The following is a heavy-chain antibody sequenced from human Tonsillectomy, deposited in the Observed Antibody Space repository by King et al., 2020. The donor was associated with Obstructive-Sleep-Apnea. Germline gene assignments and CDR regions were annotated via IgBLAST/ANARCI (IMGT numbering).Heavy chain of an antibody. CDR2: ISWNSGSI. V-gene: IGHV3-9*01. CDR1: GFTFDDYA. Sequence: VQLVESGGGLVQPGRSLRLSCAASGFTFDDYAMHWVRQAPGKGLEWVSGISWNSGSIGYAGSVMGRFTISRDNAKNSLYLQMNSLRAEDTALYYCAKVGYYYGMDVWGQGTTVTVSS. CDR3: AKVGYYYGMDV. J-gene: IGHJ6*02.